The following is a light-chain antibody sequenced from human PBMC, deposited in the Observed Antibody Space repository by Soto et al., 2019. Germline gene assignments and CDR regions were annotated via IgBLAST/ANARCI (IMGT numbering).Light chain of an antibody. J-gene: IGKJ2*01. CDR2: GTS. Sequence: EIVLTQSPGTLSLSPGERATLSCRARQSVSSNYLAWYQQKPGQAPRLLIYGTSSRATGIPDRFSGSGAATDFTLTISRLEPEDFAVYYCQQYGSSPPYTFGQGTKLEIK. CDR3: QQYGSSPPYT. CDR1: QSVSSNY. V-gene: IGKV3-20*01.